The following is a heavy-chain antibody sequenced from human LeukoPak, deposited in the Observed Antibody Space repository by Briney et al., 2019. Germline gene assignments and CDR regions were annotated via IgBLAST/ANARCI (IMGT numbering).Heavy chain of an antibody. J-gene: IGHJ6*04. D-gene: IGHD1-14*01. CDR1: GGSFSGYY. CDR2: INHSGST. Sequence: SETLSLTCAVYGGSFSGYYWSWIRQPPGKGLEWIGEINHSGSTNYNPSLKSRVTISVDTSKNQFSLKLSSVTAADTAVYYCARNRANHYYYYYGMDVWGKGTTVTVSS. CDR3: ARNRANHYYYYYGMDV. V-gene: IGHV4-34*01.